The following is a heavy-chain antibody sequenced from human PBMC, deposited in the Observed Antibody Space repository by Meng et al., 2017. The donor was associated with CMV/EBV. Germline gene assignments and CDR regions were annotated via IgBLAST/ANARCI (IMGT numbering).Heavy chain of an antibody. CDR2: INPNSGGT. CDR3: ARDNGARPGRPYYYYGMDV. D-gene: IGHD6-6*01. V-gene: IGHV1-2*02. CDR1: GYTFTGYY. Sequence: ASVKVSCKASGYTFTGYYMHWVRQAPGQGLEWMGWINPNSGGTNYAQKFQGRVTMTRDTSISTAYMELSRLSSVTAADTAVYYCARDNGARPGRPYYYYGMDVWGQGTTVTVSS. J-gene: IGHJ6*02.